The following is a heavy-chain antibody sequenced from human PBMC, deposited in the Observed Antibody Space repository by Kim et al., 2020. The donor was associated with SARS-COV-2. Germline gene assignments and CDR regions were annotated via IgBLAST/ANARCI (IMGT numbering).Heavy chain of an antibody. CDR3: AKGGIAAAGTFDY. J-gene: IGHJ4*02. V-gene: IGHV3-23*01. Sequence: TDSGKGRFTISRDNSKNTRYLQMNSLTAEDTAVYYCAKGGIAAAGTFDYWGQGTLVTVSS. D-gene: IGHD6-13*01.